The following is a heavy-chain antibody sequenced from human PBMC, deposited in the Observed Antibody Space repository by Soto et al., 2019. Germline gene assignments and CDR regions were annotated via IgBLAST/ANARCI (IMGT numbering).Heavy chain of an antibody. V-gene: IGHV3-74*01. Sequence: GGSLRLSGAASGFTFSMCWMHWVRQVPGKGPEWVSRINDDGSHTNYADSVKGRFTISRDNAKNTLYLQMNDLRAEDTAVYYCTRGPRSTSTGTGAFWGQGTLVTVSS. D-gene: IGHD1-1*01. J-gene: IGHJ4*02. CDR1: GFTFSMCW. CDR2: INDDGSHT. CDR3: TRGPRSTSTGTGAF.